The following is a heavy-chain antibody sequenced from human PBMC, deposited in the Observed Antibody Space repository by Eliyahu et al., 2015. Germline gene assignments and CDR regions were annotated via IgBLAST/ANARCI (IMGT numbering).Heavy chain of an antibody. J-gene: IGHJ5*02. V-gene: IGHV3-30-3*01. CDR3: VRQWHP. D-gene: IGHD6-19*01. Sequence: QVXLVQSGXGVVQPGGSLRXSCESXGFXFNSFLMHWXRQXPGKGLEWVALASYDGNSKYYADSXKGRFTMSRDNSKKTVYLQMNSLRPEDTAVYYCVRQWHPWGQGTLVTVSS. CDR2: ASYDGNSK. CDR1: GFXFNSFL.